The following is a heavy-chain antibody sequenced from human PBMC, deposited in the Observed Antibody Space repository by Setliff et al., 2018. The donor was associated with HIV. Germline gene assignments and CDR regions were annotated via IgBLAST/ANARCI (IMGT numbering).Heavy chain of an antibody. CDR3: ALTGHRLLRGYMDV. V-gene: IGHV4-4*07. CDR2: LYVSGDT. Sequence: SETLSLTCYVTDGPISSYYWSWVRQPAGKGLEWIGRLYVSGDTNYNPSLKSRVTMSLDTSKKHFSLKLKSVTAADTAVYYCALTGHRLLRGYMDVWGKGTTVTVSS. J-gene: IGHJ6*03. D-gene: IGHD2-15*01. CDR1: DGPISSYY.